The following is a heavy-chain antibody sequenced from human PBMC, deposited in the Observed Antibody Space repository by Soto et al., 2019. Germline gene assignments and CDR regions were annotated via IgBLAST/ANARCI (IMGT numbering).Heavy chain of an antibody. CDR2: ISGSSTYI. Sequence: PGGSLRLSCAASGFTFSEYAMNWVRQAPGKGLEWVSSISGSSTYIYYTDSVKGRFTISRDNAKNSLYLQVSSLRAEDTAVYYCARGPGYCSATSCYFYFADWGQGTLVTVSS. V-gene: IGHV3-21*01. D-gene: IGHD2-2*01. J-gene: IGHJ4*02. CDR1: GFTFSEYA. CDR3: ARGPGYCSATSCYFYFAD.